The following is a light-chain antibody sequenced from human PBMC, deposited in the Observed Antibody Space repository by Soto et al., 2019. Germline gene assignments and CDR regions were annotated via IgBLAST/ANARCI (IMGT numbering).Light chain of an antibody. CDR2: EVN. V-gene: IGLV2-14*01. J-gene: IGLJ2*01. CDR3: TSYTDSSTLVL. CDR1: SSDVGGYNY. Sequence: QSVLTQPASVSGSPGQSITISCTGTSSDVGGYNYVSWYQQHPGKAPRLMIYEVNNRPSGVSNRFSGSKSGNTASLTISGLQAEDEADYYCTSYTDSSTLVLFGGGTKLTVL.